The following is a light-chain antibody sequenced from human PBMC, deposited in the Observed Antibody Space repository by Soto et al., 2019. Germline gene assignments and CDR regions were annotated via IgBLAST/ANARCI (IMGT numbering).Light chain of an antibody. Sequence: QSVLTQPPSASGTPGQRVTISCSGSSSDIGTNAVNWYQQLPGTAPKLLIYSDYQRPSGVPDRFSASKSGTSASLAISGLQSEDEADYYCAAWDDSVNCVIFGGGTKVTVL. J-gene: IGLJ2*01. CDR1: SSDIGTNA. V-gene: IGLV1-44*01. CDR2: SDY. CDR3: AAWDDSVNCVI.